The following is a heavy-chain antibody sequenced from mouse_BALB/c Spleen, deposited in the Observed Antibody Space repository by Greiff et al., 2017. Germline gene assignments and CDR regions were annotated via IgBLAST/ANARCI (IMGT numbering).Heavy chain of an antibody. V-gene: IGHV5-9-4*01. D-gene: IGHD2-2*01. Sequence: EVQRVESGGGLVKPGGSLKLSCAASGFTFSSYAMSWVRQSPEKRLEWVAEISSGGSYTYYPDTVTGRFTISRDNAKNTLYLEMSSLRSEDTAMYYCARTGLRRAMDYWGQGTSVTVSS. CDR3: ARTGLRRAMDY. CDR2: ISSGGSYT. CDR1: GFTFSSYA. J-gene: IGHJ4*01.